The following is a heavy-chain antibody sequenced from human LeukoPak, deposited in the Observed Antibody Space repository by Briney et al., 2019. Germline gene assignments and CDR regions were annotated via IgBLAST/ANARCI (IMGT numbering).Heavy chain of an antibody. Sequence: PSETLSLTCAVYGGSFSGYYWSWIRQPPGKGLEWIGEINHSGSTNYNPSLKSRVTISVDTSKNQFSLKLSSVTAADTAVYYCARHKRDFDWLPVFDYWGQGTLVTVSS. D-gene: IGHD3-9*01. J-gene: IGHJ4*02. CDR1: GGSFSGYY. CDR3: ARHKRDFDWLPVFDY. V-gene: IGHV4-34*01. CDR2: INHSGST.